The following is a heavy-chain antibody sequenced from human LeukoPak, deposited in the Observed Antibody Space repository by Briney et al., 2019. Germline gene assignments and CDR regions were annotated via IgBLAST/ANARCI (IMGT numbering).Heavy chain of an antibody. CDR3: ASRASYSLDY. CDR2: IIPILGIA. Sequence: SVTVSCKASGGTFSSYAISWVRQAPGQGLEWMGRIIPILGIANYAQKFQGRVTITADKSTSTAYMELSSLRSEDTAVYYCASRASYSLDYWGQGTLVTVSS. D-gene: IGHD1-26*01. J-gene: IGHJ4*02. V-gene: IGHV1-69*04. CDR1: GGTFSSYA.